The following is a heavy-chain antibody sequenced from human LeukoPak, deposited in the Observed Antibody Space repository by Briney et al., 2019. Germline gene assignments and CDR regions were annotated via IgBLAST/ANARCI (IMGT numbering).Heavy chain of an antibody. CDR3: VTDLGRYFA. Sequence: GGSLRLSCAASGLTFTKAWMTWVRQAPGKGLEWVGRIKSKNDGGTTDYAAPVKGRFTISRDDSNTTIYLQMNSLKTEDTAVYYCVTDLGRYFACGQGTLVTVSS. CDR2: IKSKNDGGTT. D-gene: IGHD3-9*01. J-gene: IGHJ5*02. CDR1: GLTFTKAW. V-gene: IGHV3-15*01.